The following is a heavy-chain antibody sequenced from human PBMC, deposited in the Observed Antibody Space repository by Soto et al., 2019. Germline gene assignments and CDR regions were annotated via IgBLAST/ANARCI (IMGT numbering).Heavy chain of an antibody. CDR1: GDSISSYY. CDR3: ARGPPLFVVVTAIPWYFDY. Sequence: SETLSLTCTVSGDSISSYYWSWIRQPPGKGLEWIGEINHSGSTNYNPSLKSRVTISVDTSKNQFSLKLSSVTAADTAVYYCARGPPLFVVVTAIPWYFDYWGQGTLVTVSS. J-gene: IGHJ4*02. V-gene: IGHV4-34*01. CDR2: INHSGST. D-gene: IGHD2-21*02.